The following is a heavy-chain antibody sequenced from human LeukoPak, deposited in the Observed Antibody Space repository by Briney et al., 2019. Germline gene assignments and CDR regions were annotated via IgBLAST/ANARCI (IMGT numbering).Heavy chain of an antibody. CDR3: ARHQSSGWYYFDY. CDR2: IYPGDSDT. V-gene: IGHV5-51*01. J-gene: IGHJ4*02. D-gene: IGHD6-19*01. CDR1: GFRSTTYW. Sequence: GESLKISCKGSGFRSTTYWIGWVRQMPGKGLEWMGIIYPGDSDTRYSPSFQGQVTISADKSISTAYLQWSSLKASDTAMYYCARHQSSGWYYFDYWGQGTLVTVSS.